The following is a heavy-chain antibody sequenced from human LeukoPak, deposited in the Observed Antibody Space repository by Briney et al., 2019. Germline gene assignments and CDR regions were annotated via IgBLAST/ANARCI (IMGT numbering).Heavy chain of an antibody. CDR2: INPDGRDT. Sequence: GGSLRLSCAASGFTFGMYAMNWVRQAPGKGLEWVAHINPDGRDTYYVDSVKGRFTISRDNAQNSMYLQMNSLRVEDTAVYYCATWGDTTAEYFQRWGQGTLVTVSS. CDR3: ATWGDTTAEYFQR. V-gene: IGHV3-7*01. D-gene: IGHD2-21*02. J-gene: IGHJ1*01. CDR1: GFTFGMYA.